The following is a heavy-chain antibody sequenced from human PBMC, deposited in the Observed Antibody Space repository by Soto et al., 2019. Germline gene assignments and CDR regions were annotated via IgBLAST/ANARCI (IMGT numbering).Heavy chain of an antibody. CDR3: VRDPDIVVVAGAVDAMDV. CDR2: IDADGSGT. Sequence: EVQLVESGGGLVQPGGSLRLSCAASGFTFSSNWMHWVRQGPGKGLVWVSRIDADGSGTSYADSVKGRFTISRYNAKNTLYLQMISARDDDTSVYYCVRDPDIVVVAGAVDAMDVWGQGTTVTVSS. D-gene: IGHD2-21*01. CDR1: GFTFSSNW. J-gene: IGHJ6*02. V-gene: IGHV3-74*01.